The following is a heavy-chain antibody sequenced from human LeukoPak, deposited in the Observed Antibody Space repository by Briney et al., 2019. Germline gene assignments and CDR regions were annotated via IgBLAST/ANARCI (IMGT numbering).Heavy chain of an antibody. CDR2: INPSGGST. CDR1: GYTFTSYY. Sequence: ASVKVSCKASGYTFTSYYVHWVRQAPGQGLQWMGIINPSGGSTTYAQEFHGRVTMTRDTSTSTVYMELSSLRSEDTAVYYCARAPERGNYFDYWGQGTLVTVSS. CDR3: ARAPERGNYFDY. J-gene: IGHJ4*02. V-gene: IGHV1-46*01. D-gene: IGHD3-16*01.